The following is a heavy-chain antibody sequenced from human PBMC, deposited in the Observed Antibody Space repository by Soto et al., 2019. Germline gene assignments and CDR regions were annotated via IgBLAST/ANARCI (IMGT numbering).Heavy chain of an antibody. V-gene: IGHV3-48*02. CDR1: GFTFSSYS. D-gene: IGHD6-19*01. Sequence: GGSLRLSCAASGFTFSSYSMNWVRQAPGKGLEWVSYISSSSSTIYYADSVKGRFTISRDNAKNSLYLQMNSLRDEDTAVYYCARDYRVAGTNRGPFDYWGQGTLVTVSS. CDR3: ARDYRVAGTNRGPFDY. CDR2: ISSSSSTI. J-gene: IGHJ4*02.